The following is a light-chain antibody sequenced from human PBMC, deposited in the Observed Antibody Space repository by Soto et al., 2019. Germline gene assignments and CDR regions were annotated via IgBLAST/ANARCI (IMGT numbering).Light chain of an antibody. Sequence: GDRVTITCRASQSISSWLAWYQQKPGKAPKLLIYDASSLESGVPSRFSGSGSGTEFTLPISSLQPDDFATYYCQQYNSYSWTFGQGTKVDIK. CDR3: QQYNSYSWT. J-gene: IGKJ1*01. CDR2: DAS. CDR1: QSISSW. V-gene: IGKV1-5*01.